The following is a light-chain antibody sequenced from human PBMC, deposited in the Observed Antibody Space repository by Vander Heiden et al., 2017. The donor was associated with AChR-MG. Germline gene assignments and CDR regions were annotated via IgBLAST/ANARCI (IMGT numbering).Light chain of an antibody. CDR3: QRYGGSQKYI. J-gene: IGKJ2*01. CDR1: QSDSYNS. CDR2: GAS. V-gene: IGKV3-20*01. Sequence: EIVLTQSPGTLSLSPGERATLSCRASQSDSYNSLVWYQQKPGQAPRLLIYGASSRATGIPDRFSGTGSGTEFTLTVTRMEPEDFAVYYCQRYGGSQKYIYGQGTKLEL.